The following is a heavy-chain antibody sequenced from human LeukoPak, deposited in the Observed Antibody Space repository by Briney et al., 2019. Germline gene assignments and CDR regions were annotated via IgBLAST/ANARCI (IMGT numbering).Heavy chain of an antibody. CDR3: ATELRIGATGYLFAFDI. D-gene: IGHD1-1*01. J-gene: IGHJ3*02. CDR1: GFTFGSYA. CDR2: IPFDESNK. Sequence: GGSLRLSCAASGFTFGSYAMHWVRQAPGKGLEWVALIPFDESNKYYADSVKGRFTISRDNYKNTLYLQMNSLRVEDTAVYYCATELRIGATGYLFAFDIWGQGTMVTVSS. V-gene: IGHV3-30*03.